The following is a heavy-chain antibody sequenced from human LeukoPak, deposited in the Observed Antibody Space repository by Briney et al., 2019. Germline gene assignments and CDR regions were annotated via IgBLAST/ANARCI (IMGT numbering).Heavy chain of an antibody. CDR1: GGSISSYY. CDR2: IYYSGST. D-gene: IGHD1-26*01. J-gene: IGHJ4*02. Sequence: SETLSLTCTVSGGSISSYYWSWIRQPPGKGLEWIGYIYYSGSTNYNPSLKSRVTISVDTSKNQFSLKLSSVTAADTAVYYCASRMMGATLESYYFDYWGQGTLVTVSS. V-gene: IGHV4-59*12. CDR3: ASRMMGATLESYYFDY.